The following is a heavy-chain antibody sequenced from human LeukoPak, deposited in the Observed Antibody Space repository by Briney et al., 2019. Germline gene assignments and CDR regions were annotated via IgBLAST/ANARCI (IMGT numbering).Heavy chain of an antibody. J-gene: IGHJ5*02. CDR3: AREEGAVGDWFDP. Sequence: ASVKVSCKASGYTFTGHYLHWVRQAPGQGLEWMGRINPNSGGTNYAQKFQGRVTMTRDTSISTAYMELSRLRSDDTAVYYCAREEGAVGDWFDPWGQGTLSPSHQ. CDR2: INPNSGGT. D-gene: IGHD1-26*01. V-gene: IGHV1-2*06. CDR1: GYTFTGHY.